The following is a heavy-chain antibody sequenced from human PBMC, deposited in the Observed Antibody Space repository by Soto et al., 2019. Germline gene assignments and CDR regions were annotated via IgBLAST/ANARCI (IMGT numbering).Heavy chain of an antibody. Sequence: GGSLRLSCVASGFIFSNFGMHWVRQAPGKGLEWVAVISGSGSSSYYADSVKGRLTISRDNSKNTLYLQMNSLRAEDTAVYYCAKCSPRYSSGLKAYYFDHWGQETLVTVSS. D-gene: IGHD6-19*01. V-gene: IGHV3-NL1*01. CDR1: GFIFSNFG. CDR2: ISGSGSSS. J-gene: IGHJ4*02. CDR3: AKCSPRYSSGLKAYYFDH.